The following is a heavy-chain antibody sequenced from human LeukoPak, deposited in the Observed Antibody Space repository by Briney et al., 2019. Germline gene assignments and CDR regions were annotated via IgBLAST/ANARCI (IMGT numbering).Heavy chain of an antibody. D-gene: IGHD1-14*01. V-gene: IGHV3-66*01. CDR3: ARVRKAFDY. J-gene: IGHJ4*02. Sequence: GRSLRLSCAASGFTVSSNYMSWVRQAPGKGLEWVSVIYSGGSTYYADFAEGRFTISRDNSKNTLYLQMNSLRAEDTAVYYCARVRKAFDYWGQGTLVTVSS. CDR1: GFTVSSNY. CDR2: IYSGGST.